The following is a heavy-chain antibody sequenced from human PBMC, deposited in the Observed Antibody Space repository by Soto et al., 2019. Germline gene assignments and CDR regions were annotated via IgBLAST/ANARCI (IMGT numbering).Heavy chain of an antibody. CDR1: GGSFSDYI. V-gene: IGHV4-34*09. Sequence: PSETLSLTCDVYGGSFSDYIWTWIRQTPGKGLQWIGQINHSGSTYYNPSLKSRVTISVDTSKNQFSLKLSSVTAADTAVYYCAREPLTWGQGTLVTVSS. CDR3: AREPLT. J-gene: IGHJ4*02. CDR2: INHSGST.